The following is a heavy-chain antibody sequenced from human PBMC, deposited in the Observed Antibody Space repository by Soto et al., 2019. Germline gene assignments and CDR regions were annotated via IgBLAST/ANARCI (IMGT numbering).Heavy chain of an antibody. D-gene: IGHD6-13*01. J-gene: IGHJ6*03. Sequence: QVQLVQSGAEVKKPGASVKVSCKASGYTFTSYGISWVRQAPGQGLEWMGWISAYNGNTNYAQKLQGRVTMTTDTPTSTAYMELRSLRSDDTAVYYCASLGAAAGNYYYYYMDVWGKGTTVTVSS. V-gene: IGHV1-18*01. CDR2: ISAYNGNT. CDR1: GYTFTSYG. CDR3: ASLGAAAGNYYYYYMDV.